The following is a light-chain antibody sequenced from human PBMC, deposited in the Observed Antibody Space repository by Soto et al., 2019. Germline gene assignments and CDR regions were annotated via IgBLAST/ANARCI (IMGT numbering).Light chain of an antibody. J-gene: IGKJ4*01. Sequence: EIVLTQSPATLSLSPGERATLSCRASQSVSSYLAWYQQKPGQAPRLLIYDASNRATGIPARFSGSGSGTEFTLTISSREPEDVAVYYCQQRSNWPLTFGGGTKVEIK. CDR3: QQRSNWPLT. CDR1: QSVSSY. V-gene: IGKV3-11*01. CDR2: DAS.